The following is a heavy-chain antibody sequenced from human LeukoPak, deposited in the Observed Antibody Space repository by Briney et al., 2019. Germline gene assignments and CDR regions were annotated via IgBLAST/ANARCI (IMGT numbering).Heavy chain of an antibody. Sequence: GASVKVSCKASGGTFSSYAISWVRQAPGQGLEWMGGIIPNFGTANYAQKFQGRVTITTDESTSTAYMELSSLRSEDTAVYYCAREAVVVVAATGYFDYWGQGTLVTVSS. CDR1: GGTFSSYA. D-gene: IGHD2-15*01. CDR3: AREAVVVVAATGYFDY. J-gene: IGHJ4*02. V-gene: IGHV1-69*05. CDR2: IIPNFGTA.